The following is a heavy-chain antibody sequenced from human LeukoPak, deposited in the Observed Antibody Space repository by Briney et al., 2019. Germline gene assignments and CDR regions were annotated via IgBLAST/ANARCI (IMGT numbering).Heavy chain of an antibody. CDR3: TTYPMAYAMNY. D-gene: IGHD2-8*01. V-gene: IGHV3-15*01. CDR2: IKSKTDGGTT. Sequence: GGSLRLSCVASGFTFGNAWMTWVRQAPGKGLEWVGRIKSKTDGGTTDYAAPVKGRFTISRDDSKNTLYLQMNSLKTEDTAVYHCTTYPMAYAMNYWGQGTLVTVSS. J-gene: IGHJ4*02. CDR1: GFTFGNAW.